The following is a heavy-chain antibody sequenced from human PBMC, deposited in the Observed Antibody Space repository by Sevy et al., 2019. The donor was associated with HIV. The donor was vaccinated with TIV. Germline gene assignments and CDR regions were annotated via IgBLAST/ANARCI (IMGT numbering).Heavy chain of an antibody. Sequence: GGSLRLSCAASGFTFSSYSMNWVRQAPGKGLEWVSYISSSSSTIYYADSVKGRFTISRDNAKNSLYLQMNSLRDEDTAVYYCARGGGSGSYYEGAFDIRGQGTMVTVSS. CDR2: ISSSSSTI. CDR1: GFTFSSYS. V-gene: IGHV3-48*02. CDR3: ARGGGSGSYYEGAFDI. D-gene: IGHD1-26*01. J-gene: IGHJ3*02.